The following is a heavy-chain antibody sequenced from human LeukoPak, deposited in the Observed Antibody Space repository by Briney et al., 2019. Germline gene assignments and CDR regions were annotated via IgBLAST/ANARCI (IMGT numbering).Heavy chain of an antibody. CDR2: IIPIFGTA. CDR1: GGTFSSYA. V-gene: IGHV1-69*01. Sequence: SVKVSCKASGGTFSSYAISWVRQAPGQGLEWMGGIIPIFGTANYAQKFQGRVTITADESTSTAHMELSSLRSEDTAVYYCAREDGYGDPQKFDYWGQGTLVTVSS. D-gene: IGHD4-17*01. J-gene: IGHJ4*02. CDR3: AREDGYGDPQKFDY.